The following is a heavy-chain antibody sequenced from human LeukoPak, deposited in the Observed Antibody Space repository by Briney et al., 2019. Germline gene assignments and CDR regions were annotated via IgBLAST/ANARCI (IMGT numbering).Heavy chain of an antibody. J-gene: IGHJ6*03. CDR3: ASSLSSRWYYQYMDV. D-gene: IGHD6-13*01. Sequence: GGSLRLSCAASGFTFSIYWMTWVRQAPGKGLEWVANIKDDESEKHYVDSVKGRFTISRDNAKNSLYLQMDSLRAEDTAVYYCASSLSSRWYYQYMDVWGKGTTVTVSS. V-gene: IGHV3-7*01. CDR1: GFTFSIYW. CDR2: IKDDESEK.